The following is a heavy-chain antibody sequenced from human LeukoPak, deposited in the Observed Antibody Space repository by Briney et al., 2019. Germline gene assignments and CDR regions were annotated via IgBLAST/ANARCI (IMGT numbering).Heavy chain of an antibody. V-gene: IGHV3-7*01. CDR1: GFTFSNYW. J-gene: IGHJ4*02. Sequence: GGSLRLSCAASGFTFSNYWMTWVRQAPGKGLEWVANIKQDGSGEYYLDSVKGRFTIFRDNAKNSLYLQMSSLRAEDTAVYFCASTGFGTSPLDYWGQGTLVTVSS. CDR2: IKQDGSGE. CDR3: ASTGFGTSPLDY. D-gene: IGHD1-1*01.